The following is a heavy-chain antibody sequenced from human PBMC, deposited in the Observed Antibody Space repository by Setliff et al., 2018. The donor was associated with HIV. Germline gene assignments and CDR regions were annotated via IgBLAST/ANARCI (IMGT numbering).Heavy chain of an antibody. CDR2: ISPYNGNT. D-gene: IGHD3-10*01. J-gene: IGHJ4*02. Sequence: ASVKVSCKASGYTFTSYGITWVRQAPGQGLEWMGWISPYNGNTNYAQKFQGRVSITRDTSANTAYMELSSLRSEDTAVYYCARLVWVAEPYFDYWGQGTLVTVSS. CDR1: GYTFTSYG. V-gene: IGHV1-18*01. CDR3: ARLVWVAEPYFDY.